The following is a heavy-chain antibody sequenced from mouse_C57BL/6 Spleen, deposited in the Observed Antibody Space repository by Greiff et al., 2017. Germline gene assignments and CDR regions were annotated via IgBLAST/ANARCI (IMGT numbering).Heavy chain of an antibody. D-gene: IGHD3-1*01. CDR1: GYTFTSYW. CDR3: ARRGLASAWFAY. J-gene: IGHJ3*01. CDR2: IDPSDSYT. V-gene: IGHV1-69*01. Sequence: QVQLQQPGAELVMPGASVKLSCKASGYTFTSYWMHWVKQRPGQGLEWIGEIDPSDSYTNYNQKFKGKSTLTVDKSSSTAYMQLSSLTSEDSAVYYCARRGLASAWFAYWGQGTLVTVSA.